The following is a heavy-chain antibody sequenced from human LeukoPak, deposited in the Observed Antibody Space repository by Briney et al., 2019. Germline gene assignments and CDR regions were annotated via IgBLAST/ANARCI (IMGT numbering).Heavy chain of an antibody. CDR3: AREGRIRWSNRPGAS. Sequence: PGGSLRLSCAASGFTFSSYAMHWVRQAPGKGLEWVANIKQDGSEKYYVDSVKGRFTISRDNAKNSLYLQMNSLRAEDTAVYYCAREGRIRWSNRPGASWGQGTLVTVSS. D-gene: IGHD4-17*01. J-gene: IGHJ4*02. CDR2: IKQDGSEK. V-gene: IGHV3-7*01. CDR1: GFTFSSYA.